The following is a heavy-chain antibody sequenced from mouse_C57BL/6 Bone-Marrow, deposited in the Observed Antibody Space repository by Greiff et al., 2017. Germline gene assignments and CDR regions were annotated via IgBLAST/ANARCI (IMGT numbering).Heavy chain of an antibody. D-gene: IGHD1-1*01. CDR3: ARPHYYGSSYGY. Sequence: EVQLVESGGDLVKPGGSLKLSCAASGFTFSSYGMSWVRQTPDKRLEWVATISSGGSYTYYPDSVKGRFTISRDNAKNTLYLQMSSLKSEDTAMYYCARPHYYGSSYGYWGQGTTLTVSS. CDR1: GFTFSSYG. CDR2: ISSGGSYT. J-gene: IGHJ2*01. V-gene: IGHV5-6*01.